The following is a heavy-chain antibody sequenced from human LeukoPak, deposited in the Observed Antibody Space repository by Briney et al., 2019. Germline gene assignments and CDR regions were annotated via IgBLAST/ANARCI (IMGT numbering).Heavy chain of an antibody. D-gene: IGHD3-9*01. CDR1: GFTFSSYE. CDR2: ISSSGSTI. CDR3: AREFPARYDILTGSF. V-gene: IGHV3-48*03. J-gene: IGHJ4*02. Sequence: GGSLRLSCVASGFTFSSYEMNWVRQAPGKGLEWVSYISSSGSTIYYADSVKGRFTISRDNAKNSLYLQMNSLRAEDTAVYYCAREFPARYDILTGSFWGQGTLVTVSS.